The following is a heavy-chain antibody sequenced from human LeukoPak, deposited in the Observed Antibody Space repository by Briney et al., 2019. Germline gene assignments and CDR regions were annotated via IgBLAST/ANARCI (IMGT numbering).Heavy chain of an antibody. J-gene: IGHJ4*02. CDR2: INPNSGGT. Sequence: ASVKVSCKASGYTFTGYYMHWVRQAPGQGLEWMGWINPNSGGTNYAQKFQGRVTMTRDTSISTAYMELSRLRSDDTAVYYCARVYGDYEYYFDYWGQGTLVTASS. CDR3: ARVYGDYEYYFDY. V-gene: IGHV1-2*02. CDR1: GYTFTGYY. D-gene: IGHD4-17*01.